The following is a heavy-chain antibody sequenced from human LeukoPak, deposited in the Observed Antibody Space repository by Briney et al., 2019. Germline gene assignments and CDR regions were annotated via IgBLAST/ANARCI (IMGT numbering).Heavy chain of an antibody. CDR2: INPNSGET. D-gene: IGHD6-13*01. CDR3: ARDAIAAAGAGA. Sequence: ASVKVSCKASGYTFTDYSMHWVRQAPGQGLEWMGWINPNSGETDYAQKFQGRVTMTRDTSISTAYLEVSRLTSDDTAVYFCARDAIAAAGAGAWGQGTLVTVSS. J-gene: IGHJ4*02. CDR1: GYTFTDYS. V-gene: IGHV1-2*02.